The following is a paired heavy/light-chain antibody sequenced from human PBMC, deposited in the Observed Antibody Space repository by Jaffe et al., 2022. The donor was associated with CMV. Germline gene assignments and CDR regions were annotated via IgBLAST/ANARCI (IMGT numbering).Heavy chain of an antibody. CDR1: GGSMVTYY. V-gene: IGHV4-59*08. D-gene: IGHD6-19*01. J-gene: IGHJ4*02. CDR3: ARVLQDATVAGPNYFDY. CDR2: VFYGGST. Sequence: QLRLQESGPGQVKPSETLSLTCTVSGGSMVTYYWSWIRQPPGKGLEYIGYVFYGGSTNYNPSLKSRVTISLDSSKNQFSLKLSSVTATDTAVYYCARVLQDATVAGPNYFDYWGQGTLVTVSS.
Light chain of an antibody. V-gene: IGKV3-15*01. CDR1: QSIRNN. CDR3: QQYNTWPST. Sequence: EIMMTQSPATLSVSPGERATLSCRASQSIRNNLAWYQQMPGQAPRLLIYGASIRATGIPGTFSGSGSGTEFTLTISSPQSGDFAVYYCQQYNTWPSTFGGGTTVEIK. CDR2: GAS. J-gene: IGKJ4*01.